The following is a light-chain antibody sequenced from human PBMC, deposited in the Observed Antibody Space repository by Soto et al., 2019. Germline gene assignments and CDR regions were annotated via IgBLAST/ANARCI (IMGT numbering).Light chain of an antibody. CDR3: HQYNNWPPYT. CDR2: GAS. Sequence: EIVMTQSPATLSVFPGERATLSCRASQSVSTNLAWYQQKPGQAPRLLIYGASARATGIPARFSGSGSGTEFTLTISSLQSEDFAVYYCHQYNNWPPYTFGQGTKVEI. J-gene: IGKJ2*01. V-gene: IGKV3-15*01. CDR1: QSVSTN.